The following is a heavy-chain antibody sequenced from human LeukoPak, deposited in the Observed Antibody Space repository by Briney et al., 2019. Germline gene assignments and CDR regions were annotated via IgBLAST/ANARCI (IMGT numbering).Heavy chain of an antibody. CDR2: IYYSGST. CDR1: GGSISSYY. Sequence: SETLSLTCTVSGGSISSYYWSWIRQPPGKGLEWVGYIYYSGSTNYNPSLKSRVTISVDTSKTQFSLKLSSVTAADTAVYYCARDDYDSSGYYYNYWGQGTLVTVSS. D-gene: IGHD3-22*01. V-gene: IGHV4-59*01. J-gene: IGHJ4*02. CDR3: ARDDYDSSGYYYNY.